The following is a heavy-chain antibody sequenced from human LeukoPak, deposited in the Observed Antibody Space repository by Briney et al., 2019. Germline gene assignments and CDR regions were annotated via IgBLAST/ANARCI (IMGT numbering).Heavy chain of an antibody. V-gene: IGHV3-23*01. CDR2: ISGTGSST. Sequence: GGSLGLSCEASGFTFGNYAMNWVRQAPGKGLEWVSTISGTGSSTYYADSAKGRFTISRDNSKDTLFLQLNSLTAADTAMYFCAKASVAIPQYCNSWGQGTLVTVSS. D-gene: IGHD2-2*02. CDR1: GFTFGNYA. J-gene: IGHJ5*02. CDR3: AKASVAIPQYCNS.